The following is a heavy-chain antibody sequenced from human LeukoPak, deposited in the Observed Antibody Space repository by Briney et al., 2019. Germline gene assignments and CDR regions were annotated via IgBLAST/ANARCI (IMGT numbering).Heavy chain of an antibody. CDR2: ISGSGIIT. Sequence: GGSLRLSCVASGFTFSSYAMTWVRQAPGQGLEWVSAISGSGIITYYADSVKGRFTISRDNSKNTLNLQMNSLRAEDTAVYYCAKDYYDSSGYYVFDYWGQGTLVTVSS. D-gene: IGHD3-22*01. CDR1: GFTFSSYA. CDR3: AKDYYDSSGYYVFDY. J-gene: IGHJ4*02. V-gene: IGHV3-23*01.